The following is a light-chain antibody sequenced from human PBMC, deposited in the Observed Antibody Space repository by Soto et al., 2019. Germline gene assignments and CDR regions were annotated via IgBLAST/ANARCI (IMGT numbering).Light chain of an antibody. Sequence: QAVVTQEPSLTVSPGGTVTLTCASSTGAVTSDFHTNWFQQKPGQAPRALIYTTSKSHSWTPARFSGSLLGGKAALTLSGVQPEDEAEYYCLLYFGGAYVFGTGTKVTVL. V-gene: IGLV7-43*01. CDR1: TGAVTSDFH. J-gene: IGLJ1*01. CDR3: LLYFGGAYV. CDR2: TTS.